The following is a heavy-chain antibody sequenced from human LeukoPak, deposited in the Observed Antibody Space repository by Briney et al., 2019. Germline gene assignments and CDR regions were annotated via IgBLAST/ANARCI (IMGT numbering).Heavy chain of an antibody. CDR2: SHYSGAA. V-gene: IGHV4-59*01. CDR3: AGWGESANYVVHAFDV. CDR1: GVSISSYY. J-gene: IGHJ3*01. Sequence: PSETLSLTCAVSGVSISSYYWNWMRQSPGKGLEWIGYSHYSGAASYSPSLNSRVTISVDTSKNQFSLKLSSVSAADTAVYYCAGWGESANYVVHAFDVWGPGTKVIVSS. D-gene: IGHD4/OR15-4a*01.